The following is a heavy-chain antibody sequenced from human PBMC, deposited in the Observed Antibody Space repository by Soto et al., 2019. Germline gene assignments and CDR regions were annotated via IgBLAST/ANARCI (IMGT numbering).Heavy chain of an antibody. CDR3: ARLEIFGVLITNYYYYGMDV. CDR1: GYTFTSYG. D-gene: IGHD3-3*01. CDR2: ISAYNGNT. J-gene: IGHJ6*02. Sequence: ASVKVSCKASGYTFTSYGISWVRQAPGQGLEWMGWISAYNGNTNYAQKLQGRVTMTTDTSTSTAYMELSSLNSEDTAVYYCARLEIFGVLITNYYYYGMDVWGQGTTVTVSS. V-gene: IGHV1-18*01.